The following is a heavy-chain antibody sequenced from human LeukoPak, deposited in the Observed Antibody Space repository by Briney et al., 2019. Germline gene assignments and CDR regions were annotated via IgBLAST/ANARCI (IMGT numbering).Heavy chain of an antibody. CDR1: GRSFSGYY. CDR2: INHSGST. Sequence: PDTLSLTYAVYGRSFSGYYWSWIRQPPGKGLEWIGEINHSGSTNYNPSRKSRVTISVDTSKNQFSLKLSSVTAADTAVYYCARDRSDYGGNSGYFDYWGQGTLVTVSS. V-gene: IGHV4-34*01. J-gene: IGHJ4*02. CDR3: ARDRSDYGGNSGYFDY. D-gene: IGHD4-23*01.